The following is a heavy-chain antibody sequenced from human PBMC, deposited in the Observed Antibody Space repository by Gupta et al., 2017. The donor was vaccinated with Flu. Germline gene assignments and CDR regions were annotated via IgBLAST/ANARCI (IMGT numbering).Heavy chain of an antibody. CDR3: VRDVAPSDYTFYDY. V-gene: IGHV3-23*01. J-gene: IGHJ4*02. Sequence: QLSESGGALVQPGGSLRLSCAASGFKFSDYGMAWVRQTPGEGLQWVSTVSGGRANTHYADSVMGRFTISRDDSRNTMYLQMDSLRVEDTALYYCVRDVAPSDYTFYDYWGQGIQVTVSS. CDR2: VSGGRANT. CDR1: GFKFSDYG. D-gene: IGHD4-11*01.